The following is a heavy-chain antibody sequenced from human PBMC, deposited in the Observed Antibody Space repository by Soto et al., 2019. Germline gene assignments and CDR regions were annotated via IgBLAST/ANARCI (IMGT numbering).Heavy chain of an antibody. Sequence: EVQLLESGGGLVQPGGSLRLSCGASEFTFSKYAMTWVRQAPGKGLEWVSSIDAAGTGKWYADPVRGRFTVSRDNSKNTLYLQMSSLRADDTAVYYCTRDPNGDHVGAFEFWGQRAMVTVSS. D-gene: IGHD3-10*02. CDR1: EFTFSKYA. CDR2: IDAAGTGK. CDR3: TRDPNGDHVGAFEF. V-gene: IGHV3-23*01. J-gene: IGHJ3*01.